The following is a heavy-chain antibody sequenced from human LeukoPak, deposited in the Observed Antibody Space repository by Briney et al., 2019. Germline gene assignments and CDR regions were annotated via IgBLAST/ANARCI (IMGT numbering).Heavy chain of an antibody. Sequence: PGGSLRLSCAASGFTFSSDAMHWVRQAPGKGLEWVAVISYDGSNKYYADSVKGRFTISRDNSRNTLYLQMNSLRAEDTAVYYCARDAYSSSSGWLDPWGQGTLVAVSS. J-gene: IGHJ5*02. CDR2: ISYDGSNK. CDR1: GFTFSSDA. V-gene: IGHV3-30-3*01. D-gene: IGHD6-6*01. CDR3: ARDAYSSSSGWLDP.